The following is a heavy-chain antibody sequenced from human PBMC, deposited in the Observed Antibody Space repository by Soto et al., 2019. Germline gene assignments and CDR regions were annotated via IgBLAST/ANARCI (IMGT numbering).Heavy chain of an antibody. CDR2: IYYSGST. Sequence: PSATLSLTCTVSGGYISSGGYYWSWIRQHPGKGLEWLGYIYYSGSTYYNPSLKSRVTISVDTPKNQFSLKLSSVTAADTAVYYCARGADYVWGSYRYTRGDFDYWGQGTLGTVSA. CDR3: ARGADYVWGSYRYTRGDFDY. V-gene: IGHV4-31*03. D-gene: IGHD3-16*02. J-gene: IGHJ4*02. CDR1: GGYISSGGYY.